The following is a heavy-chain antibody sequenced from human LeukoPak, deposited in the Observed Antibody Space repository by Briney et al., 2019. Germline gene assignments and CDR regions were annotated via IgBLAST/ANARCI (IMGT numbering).Heavy chain of an antibody. Sequence: SETLSLTCTVSGASISSSSYYWGWIRQPPGKGLEWIGSIYYSGSTYNNPSLKSRVTMSVDTSKNQFSLKLSSVTAADTAVYYCARVGSWCLDLWGRGTLVTVSS. CDR3: ARVGSWCLDL. V-gene: IGHV4-39*07. CDR2: IYYSGST. J-gene: IGHJ2*01. D-gene: IGHD2-2*03. CDR1: GASISSSSYY.